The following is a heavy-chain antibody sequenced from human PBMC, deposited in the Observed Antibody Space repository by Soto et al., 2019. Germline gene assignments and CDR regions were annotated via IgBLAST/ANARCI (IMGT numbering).Heavy chain of an antibody. CDR2: IIPIFGTA. V-gene: IGHV1-69*12. CDR1: GGTFSSYA. Sequence: QVQLVQSGAEVKKPGSSVKVSCKASGGTFSSYAISWVRQAPGQGLEWMGGIIPIFGTANYAQKFQGRVTITADESTSTAYMELSSLRSEDTAVYYCARGGAYDYVWGSYRFPYWGQGTLVTVSS. J-gene: IGHJ4*02. CDR3: ARGGAYDYVWGSYRFPY. D-gene: IGHD3-16*02.